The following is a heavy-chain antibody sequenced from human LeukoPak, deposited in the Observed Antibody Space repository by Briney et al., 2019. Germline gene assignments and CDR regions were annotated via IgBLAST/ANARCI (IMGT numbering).Heavy chain of an antibody. J-gene: IGHJ4*02. CDR2: ISSNGGST. D-gene: IGHD1-26*01. CDR3: ARDLGATRVFDY. CDR1: GFTFSSYA. Sequence: RAGGSLRLSCAASGFTFSSYAMHWVRQAPGKGLEYVSAISSNGGSTYYANSVKGRFTISRDNSKNTLYLQMNSLRAEDTAVYYCARDLGATRVFDYWGQGTLVTVSS. V-gene: IGHV3-64*01.